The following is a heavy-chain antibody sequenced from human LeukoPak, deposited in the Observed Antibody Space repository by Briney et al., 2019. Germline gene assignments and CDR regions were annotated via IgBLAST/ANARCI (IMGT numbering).Heavy chain of an antibody. CDR1: GFTFDDYA. V-gene: IGHV3-43*02. Sequence: AGGSLRLSCAASGFTFDDYAMHWVRQAPGKGLGWASLISGDGGSTYYADSVKGRFTISRDNSKNSLYLQMNSLRTEDTALYYCAKEIYNDTSGRGRYYYYMDVWGKGTTVTVSS. CDR2: ISGDGGST. CDR3: AKEIYNDTSGRGRYYYYMDV. D-gene: IGHD3-22*01. J-gene: IGHJ6*03.